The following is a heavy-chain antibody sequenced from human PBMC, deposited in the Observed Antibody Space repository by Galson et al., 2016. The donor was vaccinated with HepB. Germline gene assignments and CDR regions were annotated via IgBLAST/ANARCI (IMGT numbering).Heavy chain of an antibody. D-gene: IGHD3-3*01. CDR1: AYTLLAFD. CDR2: MNPNSGNT. J-gene: IGHJ6*02. Sequence: SVKVSCKAPAYTLLAFDIHWVRQATGQGLEWMGWMNPNSGNTAYAQKFQGRVTMTRDTSIGTVYMELSSLTSEDTTVYYCTRRPARLSPRVAGVGGMDVWGQGTTVTVAS. CDR3: TRRPARLSPRVAGVGGMDV. V-gene: IGHV1-8*01.